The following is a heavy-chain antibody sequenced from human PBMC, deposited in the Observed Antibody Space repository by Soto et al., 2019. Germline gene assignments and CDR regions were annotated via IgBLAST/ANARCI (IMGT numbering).Heavy chain of an antibody. Sequence: QVQLQESGPGLVKPSGTLSLTCAVSGGSISSSNLWTWVRQPPGKGLEWIGEIYHGGSTNYNPSLKSRVTRAVDKSRNQCSLRLSSVTAADTAVYYCARSPRSIAAGGIDYWGQGILVTVSS. D-gene: IGHD6-13*01. V-gene: IGHV4-4*02. CDR3: ARSPRSIAAGGIDY. CDR2: IYHGGST. CDR1: GGSISSSNL. J-gene: IGHJ4*02.